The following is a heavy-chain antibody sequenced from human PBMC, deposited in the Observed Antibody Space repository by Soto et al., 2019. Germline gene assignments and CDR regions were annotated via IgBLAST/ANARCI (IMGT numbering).Heavy chain of an antibody. D-gene: IGHD2-21*01. CDR3: ARDVVFRDGYTYYFDY. CDR2: IIPIFGTA. J-gene: IGHJ4*02. V-gene: IGHV1-69*01. Sequence: QVQLVQSGAEVKKPGSSVKVSCKASGGTFSSYAISWVRQAPGPGLEWMGGIIPIFGTANYAQKFQGRVTITADESTSTAYMELSSLRSEDMAVYYCARDVVFRDGYTYYFDYWGQGTLVTVSS. CDR1: GGTFSSYA.